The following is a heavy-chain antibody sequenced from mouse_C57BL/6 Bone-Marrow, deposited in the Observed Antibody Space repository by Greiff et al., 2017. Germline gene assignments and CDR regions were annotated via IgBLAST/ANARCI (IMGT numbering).Heavy chain of an antibody. J-gene: IGHJ1*03. V-gene: IGHV14-4*01. CDR2: IDPENGDT. CDR3: TTPYDCGRDRYFDV. D-gene: IGHD1-1*01. CDR1: GFNIKDDY. Sequence: VQLQQSGAELVRPGASVKLSCTASGFNIKDDYMHWVKQRPEQGLEWIGWIDPENGDTEYASKFQGKATIPADTSSNTAYLQLSSLTSEDTAVYYCTTPYDCGRDRYFDVWGKGTTVTVSS.